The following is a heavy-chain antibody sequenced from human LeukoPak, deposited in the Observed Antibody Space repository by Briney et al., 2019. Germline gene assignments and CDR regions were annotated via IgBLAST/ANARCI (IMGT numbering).Heavy chain of an antibody. V-gene: IGHV1-18*01. CDR1: GYTFTSYG. CDR2: INAYNGNT. Sequence: SSVKVSCKASGYTFTSYGISWVRQAPGQGLEWMGWINAYNGNTNYAQNLQGRVTMTTDKSTSTAYMEPRSLRSDDTAVYYCARDLTHRRNYDNSGYQIVPAFWGQGTLVTVSS. J-gene: IGHJ4*02. CDR3: ARDLTHRRNYDNSGYQIVPAF. D-gene: IGHD3-22*01.